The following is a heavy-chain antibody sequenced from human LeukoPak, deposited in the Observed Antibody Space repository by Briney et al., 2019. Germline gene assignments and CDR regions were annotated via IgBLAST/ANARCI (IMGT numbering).Heavy chain of an antibody. J-gene: IGHJ3*02. CDR2: IYPGDSDT. CDR1: GYSFTSYW. D-gene: IGHD4-17*01. CDR3: ARPSGVTTSEVAFDI. V-gene: IGHV5-51*01. Sequence: GGSLQISCKGSGYSFTSYWIGWVRQMPGKGLEWMGIIYPGDSDTRYSPSFQGQVTISADKSISTAYLQWSSLKASDTAMYYCARPSGVTTSEVAFDIWGQGTMVTVSS.